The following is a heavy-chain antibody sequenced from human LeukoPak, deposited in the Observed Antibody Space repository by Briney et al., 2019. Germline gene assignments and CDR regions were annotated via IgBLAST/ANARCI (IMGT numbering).Heavy chain of an antibody. CDR1: GGSISSYY. CDR3: AREPWFGDQRYYYYYYGMDV. J-gene: IGHJ6*02. D-gene: IGHD3-10*01. CDR2: IYYSGST. Sequence: PSETLSLTCTVSGGSISSYYWSWIRQPPGKGLEWIGYIYYSGSTNYNPSLKSRVPISVDTSKNQFSLKLSSVTAADTAVYYCAREPWFGDQRYYYYYYGMDVWGQGTTVTVSS. V-gene: IGHV4-59*01.